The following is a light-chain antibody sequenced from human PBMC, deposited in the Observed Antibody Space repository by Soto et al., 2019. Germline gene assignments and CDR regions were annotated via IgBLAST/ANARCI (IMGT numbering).Light chain of an antibody. J-gene: IGLJ1*01. CDR1: SSVVGSYDY. CDR3: SSYTSSSTRV. V-gene: IGLV2-14*01. CDR2: NVN. Sequence: QSVLIQPPSVSGSPGQSVTISCTGTSSVVGSYDYVSWYQQHPGTVPKPMIYNVNTRPPGVSDRFSGSKSGKTASLTISGLQAEDEADYYCSSYTSSSTRVFGTGTKVTVL.